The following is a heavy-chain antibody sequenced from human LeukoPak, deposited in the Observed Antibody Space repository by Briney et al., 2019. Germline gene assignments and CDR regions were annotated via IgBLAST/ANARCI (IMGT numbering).Heavy chain of an antibody. CDR2: ISGSGGST. CDR1: GFTFSSYA. Sequence: PGGSLRLSCAASGFTFSSYAMSWVRQAPGKGLEWVSAISGSGGSTYYADSVQGRFTISRDNSKNTLYLQMNSLRAEDTAVYYCAKDPTHYYDSSGYYYWGQGALVTVSS. CDR3: AKDPTHYYDSSGYYY. J-gene: IGHJ4*02. D-gene: IGHD3-22*01. V-gene: IGHV3-23*01.